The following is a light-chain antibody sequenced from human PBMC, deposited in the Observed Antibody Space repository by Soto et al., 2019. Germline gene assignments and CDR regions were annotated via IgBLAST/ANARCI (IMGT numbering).Light chain of an antibody. CDR1: SSDVGGYNY. V-gene: IGLV2-14*03. J-gene: IGLJ1*01. Sequence: VLTQPASVSGSPGQSITISCTGTSSDVGGYNYVSWYQQHPGKAPKLMIYDVTNRPSGVSNRFSGSKSGYTASLTISGLQAEDEADYYCSSYTSSSTYVFGTGTKVTVL. CDR3: SSYTSSSTYV. CDR2: DVT.